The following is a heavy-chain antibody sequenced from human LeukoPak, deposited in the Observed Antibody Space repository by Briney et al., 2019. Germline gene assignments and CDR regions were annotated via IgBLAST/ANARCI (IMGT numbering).Heavy chain of an antibody. CDR2: IWYDGSHK. CDR1: GFTFSSYA. CDR3: ARDSSWFAESFFYGMDV. D-gene: IGHD3-10*01. V-gene: IGHV3-33*01. J-gene: IGHJ6*02. Sequence: GGSLRLSCAASGFTFSSYAMHWVRQAPGKGLEWVAVIWYDGSHKYYGDSVKGRFTISRDNSKNTLYLQMNSLRAEDTAVYYCARDSSWFAESFFYGMDVWGQGTTVSVSS.